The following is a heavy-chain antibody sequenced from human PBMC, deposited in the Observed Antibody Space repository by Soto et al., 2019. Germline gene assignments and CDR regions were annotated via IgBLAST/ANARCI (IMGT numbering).Heavy chain of an antibody. CDR2: IYHSGST. CDR3: ARSYGDHYYYYGMDV. J-gene: IGHJ6*02. D-gene: IGHD4-17*01. Sequence: SETLSLTCAVSGGSISSSNWWSWVRQPPGKGLEWIGEIYHSGSTNYNPSLKSRVTISVDTSKNQFSLKLSSVTAADTAVYYCARSYGDHYYYYGMDVWGQGTTVTVSS. V-gene: IGHV4-4*02. CDR1: GGSISSSNW.